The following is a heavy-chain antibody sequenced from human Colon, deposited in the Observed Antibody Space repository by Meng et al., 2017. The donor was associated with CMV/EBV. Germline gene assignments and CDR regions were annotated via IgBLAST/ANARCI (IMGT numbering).Heavy chain of an antibody. V-gene: IGHV1-18*01. D-gene: IGHD3-3*01. CDR2: ISAFNGNT. CDR3: VRDAPYDFWSGSPTDY. CDR1: DYTFKSLG. Sequence: ASVKVSCKASDYTFKSLGFSWVRQAPGQGLEWMAWISAFNGNTNYAQNLQDRVTVTTDASTSTAYMELRSLKHDDTAIYYCVRDAPYDFWSGSPTDYWGQGTLVTVSS. J-gene: IGHJ4*02.